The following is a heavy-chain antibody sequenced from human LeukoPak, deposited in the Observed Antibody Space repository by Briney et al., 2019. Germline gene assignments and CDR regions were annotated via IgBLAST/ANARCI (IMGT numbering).Heavy chain of an antibody. V-gene: IGHV3-23*01. CDR3: AKRLRPPDAFDI. J-gene: IGHJ3*02. D-gene: IGHD2-21*01. Sequence: PGGSLRLSCAASGFTFSSYAMNWVRQAPGKGLEWVSAISGSGGSTYYADSVKGRFTISRDNSKNTLYLQMNSLRAEDTAVYYCAKRLRPPDAFDIWGQGTMVTVSS. CDR2: ISGSGGST. CDR1: GFTFSSYA.